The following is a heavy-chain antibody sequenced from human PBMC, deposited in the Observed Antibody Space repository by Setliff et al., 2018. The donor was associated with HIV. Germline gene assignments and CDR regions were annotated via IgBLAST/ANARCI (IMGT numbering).Heavy chain of an antibody. CDR1: GFTFSAYA. V-gene: IGHV3-74*01. D-gene: IGHD3-3*01. J-gene: IGHJ4*02. CDR2: INSEGSST. CDR3: ARDFVSRAPWSGYGY. Sequence: LRLSCAASGFTFSAYAMNWVRQAPGKGLEWVSRINSEGSSTSYADSVKGRFTISRDNAKNTLYLQMNRLRAEDTAVYYCARDFVSRAPWSGYGYWGQGTLVTVSS.